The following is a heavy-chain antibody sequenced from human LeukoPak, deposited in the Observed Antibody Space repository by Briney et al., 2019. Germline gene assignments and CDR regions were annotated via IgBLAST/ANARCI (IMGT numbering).Heavy chain of an antibody. CDR3: AGGTGFIIKD. D-gene: IGHD3-9*01. CDR1: VFTFSLYW. V-gene: IGHV3-7*03. Sequence: GGCLRLSCAASVFTFSLYWMNWVRRAPGKGLEWVANIKQDGSEKNYVDSVKGRFTISRDNAKNSLYLQMNNLRVEDTAMYYCAGGTGFIIKDWGQGTLVTVSS. J-gene: IGHJ4*02. CDR2: IKQDGSEK.